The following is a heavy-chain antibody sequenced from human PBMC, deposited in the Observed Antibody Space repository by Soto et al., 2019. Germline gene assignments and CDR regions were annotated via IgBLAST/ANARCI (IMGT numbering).Heavy chain of an antibody. CDR1: GFNVSAYT. V-gene: IGHV3-30-3*01. Sequence: QVKLVASGGGVVQPGRSLRLSCAASGFNVSAYTMHWVRQAPGKGLEWVAVISSDGNHKYYTDSVKGRLTISRDTSTNTLHLQMNSLRAEDTAVYYCARWEQPLFDYWGQVTLVTVSS. D-gene: IGHD1-26*01. CDR3: ARWEQPLFDY. CDR2: ISSDGNHK. J-gene: IGHJ4*02.